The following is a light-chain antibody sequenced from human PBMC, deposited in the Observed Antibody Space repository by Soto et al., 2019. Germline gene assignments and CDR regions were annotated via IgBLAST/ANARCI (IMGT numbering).Light chain of an antibody. CDR1: SSDVGDYNY. J-gene: IGLJ1*01. V-gene: IGLV2-14*01. CDR3: SSYTSSSTLYV. CDR2: EVS. Sequence: QSVLTQPASVSGSPGQSITISCTGTSSDVGDYNYVSWHQQHPGKAPKLMIYEVSNRPSGVSNRFSGSKSGNTASLTISGLQAEDEADYYCSSYTSSSTLYVFGTGTKLTVL.